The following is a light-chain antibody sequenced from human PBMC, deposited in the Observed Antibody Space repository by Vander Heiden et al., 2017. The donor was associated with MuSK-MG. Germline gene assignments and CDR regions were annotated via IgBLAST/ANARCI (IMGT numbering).Light chain of an antibody. J-gene: IGKJ2*01. CDR2: GAS. CDR1: QSVTSSY. CDR3: QQDGSSPNT. Sequence: EIVLTQSPGTLSLSPGERATLSCRASQSVTSSYVAWYQQKPGQAPRLLIHGASSRATGIPDRFSGSGSGTDFTLTISRLEPEDFAVYYCQQDGSSPNTFGQWTKLEIK. V-gene: IGKV3-20*01.